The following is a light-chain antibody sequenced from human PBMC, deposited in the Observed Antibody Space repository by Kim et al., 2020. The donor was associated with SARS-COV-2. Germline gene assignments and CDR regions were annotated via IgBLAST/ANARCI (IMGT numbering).Light chain of an antibody. J-gene: IGKJ4*01. Sequence: IVMTQSPATLSVSPGERVTLSCRASQSVKNNLAWYQQRPGQAPRLLIYGASTRATDISARFSGSGSGTEFTLTIRSLQSEDLAVYYCQQYNDWTLLTCGGVTKVGIK. V-gene: IGKV3-15*01. CDR3: QQYNDWTLLT. CDR1: QSVKNN. CDR2: GAS.